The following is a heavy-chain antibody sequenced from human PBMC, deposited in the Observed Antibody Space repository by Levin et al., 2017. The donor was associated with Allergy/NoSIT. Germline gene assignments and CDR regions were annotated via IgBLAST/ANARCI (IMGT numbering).Heavy chain of an antibody. J-gene: IGHJ4*02. D-gene: IGHD3-10*01. V-gene: IGHV3-23*01. CDR1: GFTFSSYA. CDR3: AKVLTPLMVQGVFDY. Sequence: ETLSLTCAASGFTFSSYAMSWVRQAPGKGLEWVSAISGSGGSTYYADSVKGRFTISRDNSKNTLYLQMNSLRAEDTAVYYCAKVLTPLMVQGVFDYWGQGTLVTVSS. CDR2: ISGSGGST.